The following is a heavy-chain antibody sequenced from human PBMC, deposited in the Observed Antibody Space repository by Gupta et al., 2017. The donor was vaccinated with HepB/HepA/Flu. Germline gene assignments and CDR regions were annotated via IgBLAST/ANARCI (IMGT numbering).Heavy chain of an antibody. CDR3: ARENYSYNGLDV. Sequence: QLQLQESGPGLVEPSETLSLTCTVSGGSIRNTISYWGWIRQSPGRGLEWLGSIHYSGVTYDNPSLRSRLTISVDMSNNHFSLKLNSVTAADTAVYYCARENYSYNGLDVWGQGTTVTVSS. V-gene: IGHV4-39*02. CDR2: IHYSGVT. CDR1: GGSIRNTISY. J-gene: IGHJ6*02.